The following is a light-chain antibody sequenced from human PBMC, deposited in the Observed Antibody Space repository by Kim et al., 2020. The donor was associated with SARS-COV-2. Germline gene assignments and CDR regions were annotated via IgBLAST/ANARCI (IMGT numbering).Light chain of an antibody. CDR3: QQAHGFPLT. CDR2: EAS. Sequence: DIQMTQSPSSLSASVGDRVTISCRASQDISSWLAWYQQKPGKAPKVLIYEASNLQSGVPSRFSGSGSGTDFTLTINSLQPEDFATYYCQQAHGFPLTFGGGTKVDIK. CDR1: QDISSW. V-gene: IGKV1D-12*01. J-gene: IGKJ4*01.